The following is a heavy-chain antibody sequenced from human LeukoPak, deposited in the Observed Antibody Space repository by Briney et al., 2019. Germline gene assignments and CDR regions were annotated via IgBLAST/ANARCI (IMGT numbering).Heavy chain of an antibody. CDR1: GFSFSSAW. V-gene: IGHV3-15*01. Sequence: GGSLRLSCAASGFSFSSAWLNWVRQAPGKGLEWVGRIKNGGATDYAAPVKGRFTISRDYPKATLYLQMNSLETEDTAIYFCTTVTHFYLGGQGILVTVSS. CDR3: TTVTHFYL. CDR2: IKNGGAT. D-gene: IGHD2-15*01. J-gene: IGHJ4*02.